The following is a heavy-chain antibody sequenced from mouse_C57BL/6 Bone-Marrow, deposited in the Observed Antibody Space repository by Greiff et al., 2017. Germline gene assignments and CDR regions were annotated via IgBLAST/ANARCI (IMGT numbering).Heavy chain of an antibody. D-gene: IGHD1-1*01. CDR1: GYAFTNYL. V-gene: IGHV1-54*01. J-gene: IGHJ2*01. CDR3: ATHYYYGSSYEDY. CDR2: INPGSGGT. Sequence: QVQLQQSGAELVRPGTSVKVSCKASGYAFTNYLIEWVKQRPGQGLEWIGVINPGSGGTNYNEQFKGKATLTADKSSSTAYMQLSSLTSEDSAVYFWATHYYYGSSYEDYWGQGTTLTVSS.